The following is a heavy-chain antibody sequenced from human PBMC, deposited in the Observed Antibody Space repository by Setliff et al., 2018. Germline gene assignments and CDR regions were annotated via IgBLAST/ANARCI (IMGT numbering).Heavy chain of an antibody. V-gene: IGHV3-23*01. Sequence: GGSLRLSCAASGFTFTSYAMRWVRQAPGKGLEWVSSISGSGGSTIYADSVKGRFTISRDNAKNSLDLQMNNLRDEDTAVYYCARDRWKVIVNRGDDAFDLWGQGTMVTVSS. CDR2: ISGSGGST. CDR1: GFTFTSYA. J-gene: IGHJ3*01. D-gene: IGHD3-22*01. CDR3: ARDRWKVIVNRGDDAFDL.